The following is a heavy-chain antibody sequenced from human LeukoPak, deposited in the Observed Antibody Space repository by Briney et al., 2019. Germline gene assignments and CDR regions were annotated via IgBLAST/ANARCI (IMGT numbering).Heavy chain of an antibody. Sequence: SETLSLTCTVSGGSISSSSYYWGWIRQPQGKGLEWIGSIYYSGSTYYNPSLKSRVTISVDTSKNQFSLKLSSVTAADTAVYYCARGGLAVSGEFDYWGQGTLVTVSS. V-gene: IGHV4-39*01. CDR1: GGSISSSSYY. CDR3: ARGGLAVSGEFDY. J-gene: IGHJ4*02. D-gene: IGHD6-19*01. CDR2: IYYSGST.